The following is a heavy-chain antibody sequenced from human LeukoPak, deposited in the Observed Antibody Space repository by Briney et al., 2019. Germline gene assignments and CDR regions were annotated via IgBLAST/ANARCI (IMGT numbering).Heavy chain of an antibody. D-gene: IGHD3-3*01. CDR2: IYYSGSS. J-gene: IGHJ5*02. Sequence: SETLSLTCTVSGGSISSSSYYWGWIRQPPGKGLEWIGSIYYSGSSYYKPSLKSRVTISVDTSKNQFSLKLSSVTAADTAVYYCTRQSGYYDFWSSYYLNWFDPWGQGTLVT. CDR3: TRQSGYYDFWSSYYLNWFDP. CDR1: GGSISSSSYY. V-gene: IGHV4-39*01.